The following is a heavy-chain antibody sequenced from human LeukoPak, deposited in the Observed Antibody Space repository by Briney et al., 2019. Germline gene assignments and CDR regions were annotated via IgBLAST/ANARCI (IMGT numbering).Heavy chain of an antibody. Sequence: SETLSLTCAVYGGSFSGYYWSWIRQPPGKGLEWIGEINHSGSTNYNPSLKSRVTISVDTSKNQFSLKLSSVTAADTAVYYCARSTRLGYCSSTSCYDWNLGYWGQGPLVTVSS. D-gene: IGHD2-2*01. CDR2: INHSGST. J-gene: IGHJ4*02. V-gene: IGHV4-34*01. CDR1: GGSFSGYY. CDR3: ARSTRLGYCSSTSCYDWNLGY.